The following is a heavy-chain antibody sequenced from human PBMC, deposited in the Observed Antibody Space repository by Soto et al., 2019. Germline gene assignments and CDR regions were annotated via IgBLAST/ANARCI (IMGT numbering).Heavy chain of an antibody. D-gene: IGHD3-22*01. CDR2: ISSSGSTI. CDR1: GFTFSSYE. CDR3: ARQGDYFESCGYYRHFDS. Sequence: PGGSLRLSCAASGFTFSSYEMNWVRQAPGKGLEWVSYISSSGSTIYYADSVKGRFTISRDNAKNSLYLQMNSLRAEDTAVYYCARQGDYFESCGYYRHFDSWGHGTPVIVSS. J-gene: IGHJ4*01. V-gene: IGHV3-48*03.